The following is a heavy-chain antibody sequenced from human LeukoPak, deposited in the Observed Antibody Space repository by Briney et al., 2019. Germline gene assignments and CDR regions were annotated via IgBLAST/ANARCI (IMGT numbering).Heavy chain of an antibody. D-gene: IGHD6-19*01. CDR3: ARGRLPGIAVVIWFDP. J-gene: IGHJ5*02. CDR1: GYTFTSYD. Sequence: ASVKVSCKASGYTFTSYDINWVLQATGQGLEWMGWMNPNSGNTGYAQKFKGRVTMTKNTSISTAYMELSSLRSEDTAVYYCARGRLPGIAVVIWFDPWGQGTLVTVSS. V-gene: IGHV1-8*01. CDR2: MNPNSGNT.